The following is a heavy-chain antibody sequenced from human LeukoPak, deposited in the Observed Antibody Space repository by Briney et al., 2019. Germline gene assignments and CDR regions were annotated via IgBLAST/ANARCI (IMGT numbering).Heavy chain of an antibody. J-gene: IGHJ4*02. V-gene: IGHV3-23*01. Sequence: PGGSLRLSCEATGLTFNIYAMRWDRQAPGKGLEWVSTIRDSGGSTYYVDSVKGRFTISRDTSTSTLYMQIYSLRAEDTAIYYCATGRGDYWGQGTLVTVSS. CDR3: ATGRGDY. CDR2: IRDSGGST. CDR1: GLTFNIYA.